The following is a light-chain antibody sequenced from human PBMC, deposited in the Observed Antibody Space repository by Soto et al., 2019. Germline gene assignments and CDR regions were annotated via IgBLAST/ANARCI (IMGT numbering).Light chain of an antibody. CDR1: QSVSGNY. CDR3: QQYGSSPLT. J-gene: IGKJ2*01. V-gene: IGKV3-20*01. Sequence: ENVLTQSPGTLSLSPGERATLSCMASQSVSGNYLAWYQQKPGQAPRLLIYGASRRATGIPDRFSGSGSGTDFTLTISSLEPEDFAVYNCQQYGSSPLTFGQGTKVDTK. CDR2: GAS.